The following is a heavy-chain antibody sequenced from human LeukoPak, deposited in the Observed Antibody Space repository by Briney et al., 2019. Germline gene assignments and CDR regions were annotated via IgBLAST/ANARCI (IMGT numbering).Heavy chain of an antibody. CDR1: GFPFSSYG. V-gene: IGHV3-30*02. Sequence: PGGSLRLSCAASGFPFSSYGMHWARQAPGKGLEWVAFIRYDGSIKYYADSVKGRFTISRDNSEDTLYLQMNSLRAEDTAVYYCAKVRWGHRELLLALDYWGQGTLVTVSS. D-gene: IGHD1-26*01. J-gene: IGHJ4*02. CDR3: AKVRWGHRELLLALDY. CDR2: IRYDGSIK.